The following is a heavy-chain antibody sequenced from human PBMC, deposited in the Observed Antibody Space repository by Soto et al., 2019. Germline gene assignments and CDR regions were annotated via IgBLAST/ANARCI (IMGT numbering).Heavy chain of an antibody. V-gene: IGHV4-34*01. D-gene: IGHD5-12*01. CDR3: ARGQEGIVATH. CDR2: IKDGGST. Sequence: SETLSLTCAVKGGSLTGYYWSWIRQPPGKGLEWIGEIKDGGSTNYSPSLRGRATISSDTSNNQFSLKLNSVTAADTAVYYCARGQEGIVATHWDQGALVTVS. CDR1: GGSLTGYY. J-gene: IGHJ4*02.